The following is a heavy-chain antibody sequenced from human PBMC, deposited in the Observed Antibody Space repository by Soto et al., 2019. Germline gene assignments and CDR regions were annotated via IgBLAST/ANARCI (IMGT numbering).Heavy chain of an antibody. CDR3: ARGLGTEIDY. CDR2: INHSGST. Sequence: PSETLSLTCAVYGGSFSAYYWSWIRQPPGKGLEWIGEINHSGSTNYNPSLKSRVTISVDTSKNQFSLKLSSVTAADTAVYYCARGLGTEIDYWGQGTLVTVSS. J-gene: IGHJ4*02. CDR1: GGSFSAYY. D-gene: IGHD1-1*01. V-gene: IGHV4-34*01.